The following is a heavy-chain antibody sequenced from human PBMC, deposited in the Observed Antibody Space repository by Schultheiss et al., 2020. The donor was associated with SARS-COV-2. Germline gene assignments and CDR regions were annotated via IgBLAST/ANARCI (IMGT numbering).Heavy chain of an antibody. J-gene: IGHJ6*03. V-gene: IGHV3-49*04. CDR3: SRYCGGDCYPDYYYYYMDV. D-gene: IGHD2-21*01. Sequence: GGSLRLSCTASGFTFGDYAVTWVRQAPGKGLEWVGFIRSKAYGGTTEYAASVEARFTISRDDSKSIAYLQMNSLKTEDTAVYYCSRYCGGDCYPDYYYYYMDVWGKGTTVTVSS. CDR1: GFTFGDYA. CDR2: IRSKAYGGTT.